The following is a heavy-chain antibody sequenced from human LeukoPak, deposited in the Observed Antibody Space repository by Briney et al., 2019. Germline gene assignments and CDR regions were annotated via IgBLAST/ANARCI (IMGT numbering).Heavy chain of an antibody. Sequence: GGSLSLSCAASTFSFRNFAMSWVRLAPGKGLEWVSGISDSGHRTDYADSVEGRFTISRDNSKNTLYLQMDSLRAEDTALYYCARKKWEPTSNDAFDIWGQGTMVTVSS. V-gene: IGHV3-23*01. CDR2: ISDSGHRT. CDR1: TFSFRNFA. J-gene: IGHJ3*02. D-gene: IGHD1-26*01. CDR3: ARKKWEPTSNDAFDI.